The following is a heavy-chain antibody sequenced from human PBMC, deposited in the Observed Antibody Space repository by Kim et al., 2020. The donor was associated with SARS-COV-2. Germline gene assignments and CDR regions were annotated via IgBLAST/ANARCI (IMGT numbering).Heavy chain of an antibody. CDR2: NYHSGST. D-gene: IGHD5-18*01. Sequence: SETLSLTCAVYVGSISSSNWWSRVRQPPGKELEWIGENYHSGSTNYNPSLKSRVTISVDKSKKQFSLKLSSVTSADTAVYYCAIRQLLIEYWGQGTLVTVSS. V-gene: IGHV4-4*02. CDR3: AIRQLLIEY. J-gene: IGHJ4*02. CDR1: VGSISSSNW.